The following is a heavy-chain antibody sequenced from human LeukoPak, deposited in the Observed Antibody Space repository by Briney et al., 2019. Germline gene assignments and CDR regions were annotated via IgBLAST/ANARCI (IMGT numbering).Heavy chain of an antibody. J-gene: IGHJ5*02. Sequence: SETLSLTCTVSGYSISSGYYWGWIRQPPGKGLGWIGSIYHSGSTYYNPSLKSRVTISVDTSKNQFSLKLSSVTAADTAVYYCARGTRDYYDFWSGYSRWPRDLHWFDPWGQGTLVTVSS. V-gene: IGHV4-38-2*02. CDR1: GYSISSGYY. CDR2: IYHSGST. D-gene: IGHD3-3*01. CDR3: ARGTRDYYDFWSGYSRWPRDLHWFDP.